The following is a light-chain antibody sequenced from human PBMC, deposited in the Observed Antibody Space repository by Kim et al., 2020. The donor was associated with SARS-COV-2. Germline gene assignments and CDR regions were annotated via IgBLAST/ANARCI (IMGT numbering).Light chain of an antibody. J-gene: IGKJ5*01. Sequence: VSPGERASRSCRASNNVSTNLAWFQQNPGQAPRLLIYGASTRATGIPARFSGSGSGTEFTLTISSLQSEDFAVYYCQQYDNWPLTFGQGTRLEIK. V-gene: IGKV3-15*01. CDR3: QQYDNWPLT. CDR2: GAS. CDR1: NNVSTN.